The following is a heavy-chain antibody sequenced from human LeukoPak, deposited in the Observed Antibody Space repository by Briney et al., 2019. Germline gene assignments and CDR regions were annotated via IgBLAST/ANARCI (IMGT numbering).Heavy chain of an antibody. Sequence: PGGSLRLSCAASGFTFSTFAMLWVRQPRGKGLEWVSSIFPGGGEIHYADSVRGRFTISRDNAKNSLYLQMNSLRAEDTAVYYCAELGITMIGGVWGKGTTVTISS. J-gene: IGHJ6*04. CDR2: IFPGGGEI. CDR1: GFTFSTFA. V-gene: IGHV3-23*01. CDR3: AELGITMIGGV. D-gene: IGHD3-10*02.